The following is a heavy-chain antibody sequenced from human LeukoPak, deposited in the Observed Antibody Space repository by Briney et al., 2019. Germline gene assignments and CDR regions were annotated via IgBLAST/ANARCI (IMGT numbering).Heavy chain of an antibody. Sequence: SETLSLTCTVSGGSISSYYWSWIRQPPGKGLEWIGYIYYSGSTNYNPSLKSRVTISVDTSKNQFSLKLSSVTAADTAVYYCARGRSITMIAGYYYGMDVWGQGTTVTVPS. CDR2: IYYSGST. CDR1: GGSISSYY. V-gene: IGHV4-59*01. D-gene: IGHD3-22*01. CDR3: ARGRSITMIAGYYYGMDV. J-gene: IGHJ6*02.